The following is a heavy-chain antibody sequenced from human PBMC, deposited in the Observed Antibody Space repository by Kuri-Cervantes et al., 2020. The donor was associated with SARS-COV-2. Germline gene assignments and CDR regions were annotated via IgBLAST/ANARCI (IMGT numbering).Heavy chain of an antibody. Sequence: GSLRLSCTVSGGSISSSSYYWGWVRQPPGKGLVWIGSIYYSGSTYYNPSLKSRVTISVDTSKNQFSLKLSSVTAADTAVYYCARQSAAGHKYYFDYWGQGTLVTVSS. J-gene: IGHJ4*02. V-gene: IGHV4-39*01. CDR3: ARQSAAGHKYYFDY. CDR1: GGSISSSSYY. CDR2: IYYSGST. D-gene: IGHD6-13*01.